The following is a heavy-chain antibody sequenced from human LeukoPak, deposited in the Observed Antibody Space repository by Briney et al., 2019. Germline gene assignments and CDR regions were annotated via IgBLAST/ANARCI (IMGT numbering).Heavy chain of an antibody. CDR3: AKGKELLTMVRGVIITAPYYFDY. CDR2: ISGSGGST. D-gene: IGHD3-10*01. V-gene: IGHV3-23*01. J-gene: IGHJ4*02. CDR1: GFTFSSYA. Sequence: PGGSLRLSCAASGFTFSSYAMSWVRQAPGKGLEWVSAISGSGGSTYYADSVKGRFTISRDNSKNTLYLQMNSLRAEDTAVYYCAKGKELLTMVRGVIITAPYYFDYWGQGTLVTVSS.